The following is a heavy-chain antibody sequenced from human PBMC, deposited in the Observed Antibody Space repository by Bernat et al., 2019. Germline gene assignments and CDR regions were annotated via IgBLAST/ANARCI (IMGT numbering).Heavy chain of an antibody. CDR2: IFSNDEK. CDR3: GRLGYCSSTSCPGYYFAY. CDR1: GFSLSTARMG. V-gene: IGHV2-26*01. D-gene: IGHD2-2*01. J-gene: IGHJ4*02. Sequence: QVTLKESGPVLLKPTETLTLTCTVSGFSLSTARMGVSWIRQPPGKALEWLAHIFSNDEKSYSTSLKSRLTISKDTSKSQVVLTWTNMDPVDTATYYCGRLGYCSSTSCPGYYFAYWGQGTLVTVSS.